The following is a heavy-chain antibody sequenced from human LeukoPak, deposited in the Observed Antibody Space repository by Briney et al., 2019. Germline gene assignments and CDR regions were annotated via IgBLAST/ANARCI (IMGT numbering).Heavy chain of an antibody. CDR1: GFTFSGYW. Sequence: GGSLRLSCATSGFTFSGYWVTWVRQAPGKGLEWVANINPASSEKYYVGSVKGRFTISRDNAKNSLYLQMNSLRAEDTAVYYCASYYHGSGTSLGYWGQGTLVTVSS. J-gene: IGHJ4*02. D-gene: IGHD3-10*01. CDR3: ASYYHGSGTSLGY. CDR2: INPASSEK. V-gene: IGHV3-7*01.